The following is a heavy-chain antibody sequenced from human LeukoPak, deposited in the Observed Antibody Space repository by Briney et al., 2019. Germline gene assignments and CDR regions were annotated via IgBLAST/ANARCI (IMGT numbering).Heavy chain of an antibody. CDR1: GGSISSSSYY. J-gene: IGHJ5*02. CDR2: IYYSGST. D-gene: IGHD3-10*01. V-gene: IGHV4-39*01. Sequence: PSETLSLTCAVSGGSISSSSYYWGWIRQPPGKGLEWIGSIYYSGSTYHNPSLKSRVTISVDTSKNQFSLKLSSVAAADTAVYYCARQNYYYGSGSYNWFDPWGQGTLVTVSS. CDR3: ARQNYYYGSGSYNWFDP.